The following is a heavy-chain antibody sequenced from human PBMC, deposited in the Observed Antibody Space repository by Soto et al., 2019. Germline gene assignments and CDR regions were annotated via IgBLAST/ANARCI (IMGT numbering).Heavy chain of an antibody. J-gene: IGHJ5*02. D-gene: IGHD3-9*01. CDR2: IKSKTDGGTT. CDR3: TTDPKDFFDWSLSGFDP. CDR1: GFSFSIYA. V-gene: IGHV3-15*07. Sequence: PGGSLRLSCAASGFSFSIYAMNWVCQAPGKGLEWVGRIKSKTDGGTTDYAAPVKGRFTISRDDSKNTLYLQMNSLKTEDTAVYYCTTDPKDFFDWSLSGFDPWGQGTLVTVSS.